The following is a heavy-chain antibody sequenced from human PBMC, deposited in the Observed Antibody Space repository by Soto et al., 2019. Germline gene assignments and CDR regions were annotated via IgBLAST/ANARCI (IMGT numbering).Heavy chain of an antibody. CDR1: GYSFMKYG. CDR3: TREASVLIPAAQPSRFDS. V-gene: IGHV1-18*01. J-gene: IGHJ4*02. D-gene: IGHD2-2*01. CDR2: ISPYSGYT. Sequence: ASVKVSCKGFGYSFMKYGINWVRQAPGQGLEWVGWISPYSGYTHSAQKFHGRLTLTTDTAASTAYMELRILRSADTALYYCTREASVLIPAAQPSRFDSWGQGTLVTVSS.